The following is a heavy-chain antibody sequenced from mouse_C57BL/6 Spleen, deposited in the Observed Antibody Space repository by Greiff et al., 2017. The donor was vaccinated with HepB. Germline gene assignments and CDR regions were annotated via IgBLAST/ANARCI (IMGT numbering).Heavy chain of an antibody. V-gene: IGHV1-81*01. CDR2: IYPRSGNT. J-gene: IGHJ2*01. Sequence: QVQLKQSGAELARPGASVKLSCKASGYTFTSYGISWVKQRTGQGLEWIGEIYPRSGNTYYNEKFKGKATLTADKSSSTAYMELRSLTSEDSAVYFCATAKYRDSNSFYFDYWGQGTTLTVSS. D-gene: IGHD2-5*01. CDR3: ATAKYRDSNSFYFDY. CDR1: GYTFTSYG.